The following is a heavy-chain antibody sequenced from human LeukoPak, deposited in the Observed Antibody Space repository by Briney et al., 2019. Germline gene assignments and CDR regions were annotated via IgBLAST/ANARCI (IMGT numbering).Heavy chain of an antibody. CDR1: GFTFSNAW. J-gene: IGHJ3*02. CDR3: AREGASHCSSTSCYYLYNTFDI. D-gene: IGHD2-2*01. V-gene: IGHV3-15*01. Sequence: GGSLRLSCAASGFTFSNAWMSWVRQAPGKGLEWVGRIKSKTDGGTTDYAAPVKGRFTISRDDSKNTLYLQMNSLKTEDTAVYYCAREGASHCSSTSCYYLYNTFDIWGHGTKVTVSS. CDR2: IKSKTDGGTT.